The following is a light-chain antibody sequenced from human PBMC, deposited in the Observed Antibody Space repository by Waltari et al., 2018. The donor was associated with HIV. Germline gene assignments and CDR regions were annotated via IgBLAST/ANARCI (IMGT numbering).Light chain of an antibody. CDR3: TTYTAKDSLL. Sequence: SALTQPASVSGSPGQSVTISCTGTSSALDFHNFLSWYQQPPGNAPQPIIFGVNSLPSGISSRFAASKSGDTASLTISGLQSGDEADYYCTTYTAKDSLLIGSGTKLTVL. J-gene: IGLJ2*01. V-gene: IGLV2-14*03. CDR2: GVN. CDR1: SSALDFHNF.